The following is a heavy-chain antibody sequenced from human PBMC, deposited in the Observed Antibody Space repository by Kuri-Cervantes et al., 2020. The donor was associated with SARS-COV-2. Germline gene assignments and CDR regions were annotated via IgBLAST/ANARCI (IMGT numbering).Heavy chain of an antibody. D-gene: IGHD5-24*01. CDR2: IYYSGST. V-gene: IGHV4-59*01. CDR3: ARTIRDGYNGHYFDY. CDR1: GGSISSYY. Sequence: SETLSPTCTVSGGSISSYYWSWIRQPPGNGLEWIGYIYYSGSTNYNPSLNSRVTISVDTSKNQFSLKLSSVTAADTAVYYCARTIRDGYNGHYFDYWGQGTLVTVSS. J-gene: IGHJ4*02.